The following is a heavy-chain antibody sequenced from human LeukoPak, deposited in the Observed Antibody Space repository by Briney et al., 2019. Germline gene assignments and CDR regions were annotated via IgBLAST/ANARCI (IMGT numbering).Heavy chain of an antibody. V-gene: IGHV1-46*01. D-gene: IGHD6-19*01. CDR1: GYTFTSYY. Sequence: ASVKVSCKASGYTFTSYYIHWVRQAPGQGPEWMGIINPSGGSTSYAQKFQGRVTMTTDTSTSTVYMELSSLKSEDTAVYYCARDPPYSSVARRFDYWGQGTLVTVSS. CDR2: INPSGGST. CDR3: ARDPPYSSVARRFDY. J-gene: IGHJ4*02.